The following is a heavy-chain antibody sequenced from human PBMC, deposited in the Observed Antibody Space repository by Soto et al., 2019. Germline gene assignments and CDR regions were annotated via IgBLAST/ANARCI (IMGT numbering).Heavy chain of an antibody. CDR2: ISWNSGII. J-gene: IGHJ4*02. Sequence: LRRSSSISGYRFDVYPMNRVRQAPWKGLKWVSGISWNSGIIGYADSVKGRFTISRDNAENSLYLHMNSLRVEDTALYYCAKDYYSDSNSSHFDYWGQGT. V-gene: IGHV3-9*01. CDR1: GYRFDVYP. D-gene: IGHD3-22*01. CDR3: AKDYYSDSNSSHFDY.